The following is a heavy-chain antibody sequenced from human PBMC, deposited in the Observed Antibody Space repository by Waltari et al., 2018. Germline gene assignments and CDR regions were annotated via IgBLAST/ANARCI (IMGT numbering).Heavy chain of an antibody. D-gene: IGHD3-22*01. J-gene: IGHJ4*02. Sequence: QVQLVQSGAAVQKPGDSVKVSCQASGYTFTSYDINWVRQATGQGLEWMGWMNPNRGNTGYAQKFQGRVTMTRNTSISTAYMELSSLRSEDTAVYYCARGRGEVVVITGWVDYWGQGTLVTVSS. CDR1: GYTFTSYD. CDR3: ARGRGEVVVITGWVDY. CDR2: MNPNRGNT. V-gene: IGHV1-8*01.